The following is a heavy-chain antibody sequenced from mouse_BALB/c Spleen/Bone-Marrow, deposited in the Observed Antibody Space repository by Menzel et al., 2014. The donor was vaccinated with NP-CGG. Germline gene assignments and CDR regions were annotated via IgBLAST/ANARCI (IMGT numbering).Heavy chain of an antibody. CDR2: ISGGGSYP. J-gene: IGHJ3*01. V-gene: IGHV5-9-2*01. D-gene: IGHD2-4*01. CDR1: GFISKSNG. CDR3: ARHAYYDQTEVSFVY. Sequence: DVHLVESGGGLVKFEGPLKPSWAASGFISKSNGMSWVRQIPEKSLEWVETISGGGSYPFYPDSVKGRFTISRDNAKNNLYLQLSSLRSEDTALYHCARHAYYDQTEVSFVYWGQGTLVTVSA.